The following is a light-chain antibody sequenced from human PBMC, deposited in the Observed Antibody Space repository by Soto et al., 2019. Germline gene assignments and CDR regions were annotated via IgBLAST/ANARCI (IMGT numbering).Light chain of an antibody. CDR1: QSVSSL. V-gene: IGKV3-11*01. CDR3: QLRNIWPPVT. J-gene: IGKJ5*01. Sequence: DIVMTQTPLSSPVTLGQAATLSCRASQSVSSLLAWYQQKPGQPPRLLIYGAFNRAAGIPARFSGSGSGTDFTLTISSLEPEDSAVYYCQLRNIWPPVTFGQGTRLEIK. CDR2: GAF.